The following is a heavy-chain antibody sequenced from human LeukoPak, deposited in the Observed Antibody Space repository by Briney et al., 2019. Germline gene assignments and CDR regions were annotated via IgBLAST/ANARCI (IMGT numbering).Heavy chain of an antibody. D-gene: IGHD5-12*01. CDR2: ISAYNGNT. CDR1: GYTFTSYG. Sequence: ASVKVSCKASGYTFTSYGISWVRQAPGQGLEWMGWISAYNGNTNYAQKLQGRVTMTTDTSTSTAYMELRSLRSDDTAVYYCARDHRIVACNWFDPWGQGTLVTVSS. V-gene: IGHV1-18*01. CDR3: ARDHRIVACNWFDP. J-gene: IGHJ5*02.